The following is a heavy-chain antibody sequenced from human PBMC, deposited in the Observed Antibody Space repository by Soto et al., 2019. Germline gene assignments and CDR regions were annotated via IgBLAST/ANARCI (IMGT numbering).Heavy chain of an antibody. J-gene: IGHJ4*02. V-gene: IGHV3-30*18. CDR3: AKDEEWLVLHY. D-gene: IGHD6-19*01. CDR2: ISYDGSNK. Sequence: QVQLVESGGGVVQPRRSLRLSCAASGFTFSSYGMHWVRQAPGKGLEWVAVISYDGSNKYYADSVKGRFTISRDNSKNTLYLQMNSLRAEDTAVYYCAKDEEWLVLHYWGQGTLVTVSS. CDR1: GFTFSSYG.